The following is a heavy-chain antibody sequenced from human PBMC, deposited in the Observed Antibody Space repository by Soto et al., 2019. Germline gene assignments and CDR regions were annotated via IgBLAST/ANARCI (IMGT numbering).Heavy chain of an antibody. J-gene: IGHJ6*03. CDR3: ARDLTPPDFLTGYYRFRTLDYYYYYMDV. Sequence: GASVKVSCKASGGTFSSYTISWVRQAPGQGHEWMGRIIPILGIANYAQKFQGRVTITADKSTSTAYMELSSLRSEDTAVYYCARDLTPPDFLTGYYRFRTLDYYYYYMDVWGKGTTVTVSS. V-gene: IGHV1-69*04. CDR2: IIPILGIA. CDR1: GGTFSSYT. D-gene: IGHD3-9*01.